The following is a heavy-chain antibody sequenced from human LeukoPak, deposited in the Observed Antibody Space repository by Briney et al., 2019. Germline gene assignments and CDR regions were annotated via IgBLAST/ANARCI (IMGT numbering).Heavy chain of an antibody. CDR2: VSDNGGST. D-gene: IGHD4/OR15-4a*01. CDR1: GFTFSDYY. CDR3: ARRTDYGDPQVKLDY. Sequence: GGSLRLSCAASGFTFSDYYMSWIRQAPGKGLEWVSAVSDNGGSTYYADSVKGRFTISRDNSKNTLYLQMNSLRAGDTAVYFCARRTDYGDPQVKLDYWGQGTLVTVSS. J-gene: IGHJ4*02. V-gene: IGHV3-23*01.